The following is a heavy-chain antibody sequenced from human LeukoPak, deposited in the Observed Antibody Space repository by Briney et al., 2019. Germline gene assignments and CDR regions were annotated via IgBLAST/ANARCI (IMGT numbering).Heavy chain of an antibody. CDR1: GFTFTSSA. CDR3: AADYDYYGSGSYYGNYYYGMDV. Sequence: GASVKVSCKASGFTFTSSAVQWVRQARGQRLEWIGWIVVGSGNTNYAQKFQERVTITRDMSTSTAYMELSSLRSEDTAVYYCAADYDYYGSGSYYGNYYYGMDVWCKGTTVTVSS. V-gene: IGHV1-58*01. CDR2: IVVGSGNT. J-gene: IGHJ6*04. D-gene: IGHD3-10*01.